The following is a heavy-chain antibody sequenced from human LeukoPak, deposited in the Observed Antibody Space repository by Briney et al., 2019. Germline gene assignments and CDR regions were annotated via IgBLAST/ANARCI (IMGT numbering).Heavy chain of an antibody. J-gene: IGHJ6*03. CDR2: ISSSSSYI. CDR3: ARDGYSYVYDYYYMDV. Sequence: GGSLRLSCAASGFTFSSYSMNWVRQAPGKGLEWVSSISSSSSYIYYADSVKGRFTISRDNAKNSLYLQMNSLRAEDTAVYYCARDGYSYVYDYYYMDVWGKGTTATVSS. D-gene: IGHD5-18*01. V-gene: IGHV3-21*01. CDR1: GFTFSSYS.